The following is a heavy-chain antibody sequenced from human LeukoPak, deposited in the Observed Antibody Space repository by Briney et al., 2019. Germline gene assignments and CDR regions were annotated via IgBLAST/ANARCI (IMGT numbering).Heavy chain of an antibody. CDR2: IIPIFGTA. CDR1: GGTFSSYA. D-gene: IGHD4-17*01. CDR3: ASGETTVTTSTDWYFDL. V-gene: IGHV1-69*05. J-gene: IGHJ2*01. Sequence: SVKVSCEASGGTFSSYAISWVRQAPGQGLEWMGGIIPIFGTANYAQKFQGRVTITTDESTSTAYMELSSLRSEDTAVYYCASGETTVTTSTDWYFDLWGRGTLVTVSS.